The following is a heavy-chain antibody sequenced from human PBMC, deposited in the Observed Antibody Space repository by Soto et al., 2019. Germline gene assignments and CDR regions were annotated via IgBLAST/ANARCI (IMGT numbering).Heavy chain of an antibody. Sequence: PSETLSLTCTVSGGSVSSGSYYWSWIRQPPGKGLEWIGYIYDSGSTNYNPSLKSRVTISVDRSKNQFSLKLSSVTAADTAVYYCERDGYNSPNWFDPWGQGTLVTVSS. D-gene: IGHD5-12*01. J-gene: IGHJ5*02. CDR2: IYDSGST. V-gene: IGHV4-61*01. CDR3: ERDGYNSPNWFDP. CDR1: GGSVSSGSYY.